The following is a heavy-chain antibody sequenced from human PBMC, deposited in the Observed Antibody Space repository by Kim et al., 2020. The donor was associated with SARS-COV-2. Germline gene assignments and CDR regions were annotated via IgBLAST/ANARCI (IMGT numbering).Heavy chain of an antibody. Sequence: GGSLRLSCTTSGFNFGDYAMSWFRQAPGKGLEWVTSIGSKGYGGTRQYAASVEGRFAISIDDSKSIAYLQMNSLTVEDTALYYYTRGPRSGSFAYWGQG. CDR1: GFNFGDYA. D-gene: IGHD1-26*01. J-gene: IGHJ4*02. V-gene: IGHV3-49*03. CDR2: IGSKGYGGTR. CDR3: TRGPRSGSFAY.